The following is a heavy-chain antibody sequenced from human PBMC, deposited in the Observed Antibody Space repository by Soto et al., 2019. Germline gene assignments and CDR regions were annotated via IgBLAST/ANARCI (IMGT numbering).Heavy chain of an antibody. CDR3: ARGYRVPSAGDMDV. Sequence: SQTLSLTCTVSGGSLNSGDYHWSWIRQSPGTDLEWMGAIYYSGSTYNNPSLKSRIRISVDTSKNQFSLKVNSVTAAHTAVYYCARGYRVPSAGDMDVWGQGNTGTVSS. J-gene: IGHJ6*01. CDR1: GGSLNSGDYH. D-gene: IGHD3-16*02. CDR2: IYYSGST. V-gene: IGHV4-30-4*01.